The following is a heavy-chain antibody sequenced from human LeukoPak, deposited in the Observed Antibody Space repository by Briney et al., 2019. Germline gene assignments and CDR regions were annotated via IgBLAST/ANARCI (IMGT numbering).Heavy chain of an antibody. V-gene: IGHV4-4*02. Sequence: SETLSLTCAVSGGSVSSDNWWSWVRQPPGKGLEWLGEIHHSGNTNYSPSLKSRVTISLDKSRNQFSLKLNSVTAADTAVYYCAKAGVWLPAVWGQGTLVTVSS. J-gene: IGHJ4*02. CDR3: AKAGVWLPAV. CDR1: GGSVSSDNW. D-gene: IGHD3-9*01. CDR2: IHHSGNT.